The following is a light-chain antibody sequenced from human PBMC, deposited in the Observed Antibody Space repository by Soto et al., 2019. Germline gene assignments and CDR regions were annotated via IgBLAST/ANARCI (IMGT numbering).Light chain of an antibody. J-gene: IGKJ1*01. CDR3: QQYNSYSRT. V-gene: IGKV1-5*03. CDR1: QSISSW. Sequence: DIQMTQSPSTLSASVGDRVTITCWASQSISSWLAWYQQKPGKAPKLLIYKASSLESGVPSRFSGSGSGTEFTLTISSLQPDDFATYYCQQYNSYSRTLGQGTTV. CDR2: KAS.